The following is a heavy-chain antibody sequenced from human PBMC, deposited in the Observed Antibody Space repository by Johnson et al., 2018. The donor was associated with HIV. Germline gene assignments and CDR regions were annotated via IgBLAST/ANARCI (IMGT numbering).Heavy chain of an antibody. CDR3: ARVQLLADDVFNI. CDR2: ISSNGGST. Sequence: QVQLVESGGGVVQPGRSLRLSCAASGFTFSSYAMHWVRQAPEKGLEFVSAISSNGGSTYYADSVKGRFTISRDNSKNTLYLQMNGLRAEDTAVYYCARVQLLADDVFNIWVQGAMLTVSS. CDR1: GFTFSSYA. V-gene: IGHV3-64*04. D-gene: IGHD3-10*01. J-gene: IGHJ3*02.